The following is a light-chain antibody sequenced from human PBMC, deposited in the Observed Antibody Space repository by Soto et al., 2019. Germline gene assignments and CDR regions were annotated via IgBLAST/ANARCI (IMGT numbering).Light chain of an antibody. V-gene: IGLV1-44*01. CDR2: SSN. CDR3: AAWDDSLNGHV. Sequence: QSVLTQPHSASGTPGQRVTISCSGSSSNIGSNSVHWFQQVPGTAPKPLIYSSNQRPSGVPERFSGSKSGTSASLAISGLQSEDEADYYCAAWDDSLNGHVFGAGTKVTFL. CDR1: SSNIGSNS. J-gene: IGLJ1*01.